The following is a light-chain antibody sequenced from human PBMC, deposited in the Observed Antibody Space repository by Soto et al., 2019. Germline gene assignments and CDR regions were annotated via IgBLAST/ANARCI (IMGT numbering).Light chain of an antibody. CDR1: SSDVGGYNY. CDR3: SSYTSSSTLQGV. J-gene: IGLJ2*01. V-gene: IGLV2-14*01. CDR2: DVS. Sequence: QSALTQPASVSGSPGQSITISCTGTSSDVGGYNYVSWYQQHPGKAPKLMIYDVSNRPSGVSNRFSGSKSGNTASLTISGLQAEDEADYYCSSYTSSSTLQGVFGEGTKHTV.